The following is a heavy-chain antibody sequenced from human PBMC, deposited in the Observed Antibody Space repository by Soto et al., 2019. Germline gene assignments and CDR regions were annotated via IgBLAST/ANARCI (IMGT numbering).Heavy chain of an antibody. CDR2: TYYGWNT. J-gene: IGHJ4*02. Sequence: PSETLSLTCIVSGGSISSSSYYWGWIRQPPGKGLEWIGYTYYGWNTNYNPSLKSRVTISVDTSKNQFSLKLVSVTAADTAVYYCARDREYYDSSGLYFDYWGQGTLVTVSS. D-gene: IGHD3-22*01. CDR1: GGSISSSSYY. V-gene: IGHV4-61*01. CDR3: ARDREYYDSSGLYFDY.